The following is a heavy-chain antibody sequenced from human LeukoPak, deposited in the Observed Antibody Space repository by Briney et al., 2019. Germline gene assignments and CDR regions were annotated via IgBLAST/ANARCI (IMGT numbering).Heavy chain of an antibody. D-gene: IGHD3-10*01. CDR2: IKQDGSEK. J-gene: IGHJ4*02. CDR3: ARVYYYGSGSYY. Sequence: GGSLRLSCAASGFTFSSYWMSWVRQAPGKGLEWVANIKQDGSEKYYVDSVKGRFTISRDTAKNSLYMQMNSMRAEDTAVYYCARVYYYGSGSYYWGQGTLVTVSS. V-gene: IGHV3-7*01. CDR1: GFTFSSYW.